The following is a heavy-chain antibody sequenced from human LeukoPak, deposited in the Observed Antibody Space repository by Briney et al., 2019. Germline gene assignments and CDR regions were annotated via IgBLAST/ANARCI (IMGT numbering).Heavy chain of an antibody. CDR2: IYYSGST. CDR3: ARGTVWSGYSAFDI. V-gene: IGHV4-39*07. D-gene: IGHD3-3*01. CDR1: GGSISSSSYY. J-gene: IGHJ3*02. Sequence: SETLSLTCTVSGGSISSSSYYWGWIRQPPGKGLEWIGSIYYSGSTYYNPSLKSRVTISVDTSKNQFSLKLSSVTAADTAVYCCARGTVWSGYSAFDIWGQGTMVTVSS.